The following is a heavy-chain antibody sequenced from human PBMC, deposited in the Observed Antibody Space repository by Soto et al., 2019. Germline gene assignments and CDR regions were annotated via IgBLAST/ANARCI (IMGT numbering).Heavy chain of an antibody. CDR2: ISSSSSTI. CDR1: GFTFSSYS. J-gene: IGHJ4*02. D-gene: IGHD5-12*01. Sequence: GGSLRLSCAASGFTFSSYSMNWVRQAPGKGLEWVSYISSSSSTIYYADYVKGRFTISRDNAKNSLYLQMNSLRDEDTAVYYCARDGPYSGYPELDYWGQGTLVTVSS. V-gene: IGHV3-48*02. CDR3: ARDGPYSGYPELDY.